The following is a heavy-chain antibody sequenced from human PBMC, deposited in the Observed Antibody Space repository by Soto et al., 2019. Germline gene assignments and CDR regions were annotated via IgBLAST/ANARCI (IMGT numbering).Heavy chain of an antibody. Sequence: GGSLRLSCAASGFTFSSFGMHWVRQAPGKGLEWVSLIWYDGSNKSYGDSVKGRFTISRDNSRNTVYLQMNSLRADDTAVYYCARDASYYSLWSGYYPSRNGMDVWGLGTTATVSS. CDR2: IWYDGSNK. CDR3: ARDASYYSLWSGYYPSRNGMDV. J-gene: IGHJ6*02. D-gene: IGHD3-3*01. V-gene: IGHV3-33*01. CDR1: GFTFSSFG.